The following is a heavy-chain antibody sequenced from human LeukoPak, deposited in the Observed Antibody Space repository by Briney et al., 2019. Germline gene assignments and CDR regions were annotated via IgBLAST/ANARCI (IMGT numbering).Heavy chain of an antibody. D-gene: IGHD6-19*01. CDR1: GFTVSSND. Sequence: PGGSLRLSCGASGFTVSSNDMSWVRQAPGKGLEWVSGISWNGRSTDYADSVKGRFTISRDSAKNSLYLQMNSLRAEDTAFYYCARDGGSGWYSDYWGRGTLVTVSS. CDR2: ISWNGRST. V-gene: IGHV3-20*04. J-gene: IGHJ4*02. CDR3: ARDGGSGWYSDY.